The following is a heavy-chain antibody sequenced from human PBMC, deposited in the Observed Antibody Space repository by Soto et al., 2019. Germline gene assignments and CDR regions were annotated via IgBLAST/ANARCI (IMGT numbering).Heavy chain of an antibody. D-gene: IGHD7-27*01. Sequence: SVKVPCQASGSTFTSYAQYSVRQSPAQRLEWMGWINAGNGNTKYSQKFQGRVTITRDTSASTAYMELSSLRSEDTAVYYCASEGWGGYYYYYYGMDVWGQGTTVTVSS. V-gene: IGHV1-3*01. CDR1: GSTFTSYA. CDR3: ASEGWGGYYYYYYGMDV. J-gene: IGHJ6*02. CDR2: INAGNGNT.